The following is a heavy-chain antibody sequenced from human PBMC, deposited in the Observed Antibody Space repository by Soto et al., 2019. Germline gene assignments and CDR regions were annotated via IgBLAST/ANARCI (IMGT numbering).Heavy chain of an antibody. D-gene: IGHD6-19*01. J-gene: IGHJ4*02. CDR3: ARDARIAVAGAYDY. V-gene: IGHV1-18*04. CDR2: ISAYNGNT. Sequence: GGSVKVSFKASGYTFTSYGISWVRQAPGQGLEWMGWISAYNGNTNYAQKLQGRVTMTTDTSTSTAYMELRSLRSDDTAVYYCARDARIAVAGAYDYWGQGTLVTVSS. CDR1: GYTFTSYG.